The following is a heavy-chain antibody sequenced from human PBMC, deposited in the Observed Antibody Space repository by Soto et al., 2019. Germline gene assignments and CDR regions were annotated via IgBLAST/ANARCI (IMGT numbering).Heavy chain of an antibody. J-gene: IGHJ4*02. CDR2: ISGGGST. CDR3: ATKYCISSTCFDY. D-gene: IGHD3-3*02. CDR1: GFTFSSYA. V-gene: IGHV3-23*01. Sequence: GGSLRLSCAASGFTFSSYAISWVRQAPGKGLEWVSAISGGGSTYYADPVKGWFTISRDISNSTLYLQMNNLRVEDTAVYYCATKYCISSTCFDYWGQGALVTVSS.